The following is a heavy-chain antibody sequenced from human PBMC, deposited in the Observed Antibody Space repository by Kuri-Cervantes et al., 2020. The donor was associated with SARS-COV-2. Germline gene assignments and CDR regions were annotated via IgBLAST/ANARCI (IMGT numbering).Heavy chain of an antibody. CDR2: ISGGGGRT. D-gene: IGHD2-21*01. J-gene: IGHJ6*02. V-gene: IGHV3-23*01. CDR1: GFTFSSYA. Sequence: GGSLRLSCAASGFTFSSYAMSWVRQAPGKGLEWVAGISGGGGRTYYADSVKGRFTISRDNSKNTLYMQMNSLRAEDTAVYYCAKVAQLTYSGGDCYFSYYYAMDVWGQGTTVTVSS. CDR3: AKVAQLTYSGGDCYFSYYYAMDV.